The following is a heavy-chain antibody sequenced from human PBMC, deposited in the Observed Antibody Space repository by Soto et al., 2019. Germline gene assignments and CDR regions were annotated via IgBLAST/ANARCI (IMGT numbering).Heavy chain of an antibody. CDR1: GFTFSSYG. CDR3: AKQQFGLDY. V-gene: IGHV3-30*18. D-gene: IGHD3-10*01. Sequence: PGGSLRLSCVASGFTFSSYGMHWVRQAPGKGLEWVAVIEYDGRKEYYADSVKGRFTISRDNPKNTLYLQMNSLRAEDTAVYYCAKQQFGLDYWGQGTLVTVSS. J-gene: IGHJ4*02. CDR2: IEYDGRKE.